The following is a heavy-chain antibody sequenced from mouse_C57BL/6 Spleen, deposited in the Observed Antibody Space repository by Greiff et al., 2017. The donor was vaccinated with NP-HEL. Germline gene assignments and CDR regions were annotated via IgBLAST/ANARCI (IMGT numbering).Heavy chain of an antibody. Sequence: EVQLVESGPGMVKPSQSLSLTCTVTGYSITSGYDWHWIRHFPGNKLEWMGYISYSGSTNYNPSLKSRISITHDTSKNHFFLKLNSVTTEDTATYYCARAYSNYDWYFDVWGTGTTVTVSS. D-gene: IGHD2-5*01. CDR2: ISYSGST. CDR1: GYSITSGYD. V-gene: IGHV3-1*01. CDR3: ARAYSNYDWYFDV. J-gene: IGHJ1*03.